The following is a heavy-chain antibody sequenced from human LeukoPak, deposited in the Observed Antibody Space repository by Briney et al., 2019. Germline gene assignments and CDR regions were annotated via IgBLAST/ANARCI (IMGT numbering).Heavy chain of an antibody. CDR2: IYPGDSET. J-gene: IGHJ4*02. V-gene: IGHV5-51*01. CDR1: GYRFSTYW. Sequence: GESLKISCKGSGYRFSTYWIGWLRQMSGKGLEWMGIIYPGDSETRYSPSFQGQVTTSADKSITTAYLQWSSLKTSDTAIYYCARVWNYFDYWGQGALVTVSS. CDR3: ARVWNYFDY. D-gene: IGHD1-1*01.